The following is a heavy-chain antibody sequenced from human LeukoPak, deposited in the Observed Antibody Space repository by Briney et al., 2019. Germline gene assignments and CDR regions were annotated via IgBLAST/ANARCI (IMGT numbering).Heavy chain of an antibody. Sequence: GGSLILSCAASGFTFDDYTMHWVRQAPGKGLEWVSLISWDGVSTYYADSVKGRFTISRDNSKNSLYLQLNSLRTEDTAFYYCAKDGGSGATRPIDFWGQGTLVTVSS. D-gene: IGHD1-26*01. V-gene: IGHV3-43*01. CDR3: AKDGGSGATRPIDF. CDR1: GFTFDDYT. CDR2: ISWDGVST. J-gene: IGHJ4*02.